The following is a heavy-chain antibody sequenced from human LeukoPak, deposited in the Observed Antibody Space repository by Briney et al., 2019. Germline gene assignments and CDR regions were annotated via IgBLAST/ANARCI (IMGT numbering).Heavy chain of an antibody. CDR3: ARQAWLQLNFLDY. J-gene: IGHJ4*02. CDR1: GFTFSSYI. CDR2: ISSRGGTI. Sequence: QPGGSLRLSCAASGFTFSSYIMNWVRQAPGKGLEWVSYISSRGGTIYYADSVKGRFTISRDNAKNSLYLQMNSLRAEDTAVYYCARQAWLQLNFLDYWGQGALVTVSS. V-gene: IGHV3-48*01. D-gene: IGHD5-24*01.